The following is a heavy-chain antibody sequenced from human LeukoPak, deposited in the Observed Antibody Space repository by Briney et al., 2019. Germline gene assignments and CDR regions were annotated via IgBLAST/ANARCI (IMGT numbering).Heavy chain of an antibody. V-gene: IGHV3-7*03. Sequence: PGGSLRLSCAASGFIFTDYWMYWVRQAPGRGLAWVANIKEDGSEKNYVDSVKGRFTISRDNAKNSLYLQMNSLRAEDTALYYCAKGLGYYYDSSGSPFGYWGQGTLVTVSS. D-gene: IGHD3-22*01. CDR2: IKEDGSEK. CDR1: GFIFTDYW. CDR3: AKGLGYYYDSSGSPFGY. J-gene: IGHJ4*02.